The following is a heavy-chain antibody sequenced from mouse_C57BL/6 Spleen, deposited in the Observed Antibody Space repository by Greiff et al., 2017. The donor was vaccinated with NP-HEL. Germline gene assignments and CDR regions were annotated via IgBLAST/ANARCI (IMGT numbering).Heavy chain of an antibody. D-gene: IGHD1-1*01. CDR1: GYTFTDYY. CDR2: INPNNGGT. V-gene: IGHV1-26*01. Sequence: EVQLQQSGPELVKPGASVKISCKASGYTFTDYYMNWVKQSHGKSLEWIGDINPNNGGTSYNQKFKGKATLTVDKSSSTAYMALRSLTSEDSAVYYCARSDYYGSSYVFAYWGQGTLVTVSA. CDR3: ARSDYYGSSYVFAY. J-gene: IGHJ3*01.